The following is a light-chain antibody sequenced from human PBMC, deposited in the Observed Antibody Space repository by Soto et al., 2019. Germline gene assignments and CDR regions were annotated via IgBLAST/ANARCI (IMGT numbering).Light chain of an antibody. J-gene: IGLJ3*02. CDR1: SSDIGGYNS. Sequence: QSVLTQPPSASGSPGQSVIISCTGTSSDIGGYNSVSWYQQHPGKAPRLMIYEVNKRPSGVPDRFSGSKSGYTASLTVSGFQTEEESCYYRSSSAGIYHYRVFGGGTQLPVL. CDR3: SSSAGIYHYRV. V-gene: IGLV2-8*01. CDR2: EVN.